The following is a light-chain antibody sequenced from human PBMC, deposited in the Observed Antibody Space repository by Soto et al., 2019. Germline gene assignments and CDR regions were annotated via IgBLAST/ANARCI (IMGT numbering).Light chain of an antibody. CDR1: QSIRSY. Sequence: DIQMTQSPSSLSASAGDRVTITCRASQSIRSYLNWYHQKPGKTPQLLIYGASNLQSGAPSRFTGSGSGTHFTLTISSLQPEDFATYYCQQSYTTPYTFGQGTKLEIK. J-gene: IGKJ2*01. V-gene: IGKV1-39*01. CDR3: QQSYTTPYT. CDR2: GAS.